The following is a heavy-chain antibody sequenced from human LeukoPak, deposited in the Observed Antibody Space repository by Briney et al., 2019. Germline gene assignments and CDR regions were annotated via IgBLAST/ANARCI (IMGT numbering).Heavy chain of an antibody. CDR2: IYHSGST. Sequence: SETLSLTCTVSGYSISSGYYWGWIRQPPGKGLEWIGSIYHSGSTYYNPSLKSRVTISVDTSKNQFSLKLSSVTAADTAVYYCARSRDGYPTYWGQGTLVTVSS. CDR1: GYSISSGYY. J-gene: IGHJ4*02. V-gene: IGHV4-38-2*02. CDR3: ARSRDGYPTY. D-gene: IGHD5-24*01.